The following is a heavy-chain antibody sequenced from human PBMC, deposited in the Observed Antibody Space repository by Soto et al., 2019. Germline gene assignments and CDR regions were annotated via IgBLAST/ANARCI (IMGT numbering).Heavy chain of an antibody. Sequence: GGSLRLSCASSGFTFSTYAMTWVRQAPGKGLEWVSIISSSGDATYYLDSVKGRFTISRDNSRNTLHLQMNSLRAEDAAVYFCAKNGDFWSWGMDVWGQGTTVTVSS. V-gene: IGHV3-23*01. CDR2: ISSSGDAT. CDR1: GFTFSTYA. J-gene: IGHJ6*02. D-gene: IGHD3-3*01. CDR3: AKNGDFWSWGMDV.